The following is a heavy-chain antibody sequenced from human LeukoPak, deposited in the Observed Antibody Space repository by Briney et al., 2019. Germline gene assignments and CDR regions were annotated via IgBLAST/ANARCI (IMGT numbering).Heavy chain of an antibody. CDR1: GGSISSYY. J-gene: IGHJ1*01. Sequence: SETLSLTCSVLGGSISSYYWAWIRQPPGKGLEWFGFIYSSETTKYNPSLKSRVTISVDTSKNQFSLKLTSVTAADTAVYYCARYGSGSYSNDHFQHWGQGTLVTVSS. V-gene: IGHV4-59*08. CDR2: IYSSETT. D-gene: IGHD3-10*01. CDR3: ARYGSGSYSNDHFQH.